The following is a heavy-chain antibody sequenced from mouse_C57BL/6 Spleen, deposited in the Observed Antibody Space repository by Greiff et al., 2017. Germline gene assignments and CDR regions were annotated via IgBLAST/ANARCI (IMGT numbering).Heavy chain of an antibody. CDR1: GYTFTSYW. Sequence: QVQLQQPGAELVKPGASVKLSCKASGYTFTSYWMHWVKQRPGQGLEWIGMIHPNSGSTNYNEKFKSKATLTVDKSSSTAYMQLSSLTSEDSAVYYCARSPGSPCARDYWGQGTSVTVSS. CDR3: ARSPGSPCARDY. D-gene: IGHD6-2*01. CDR2: IHPNSGST. J-gene: IGHJ4*01. V-gene: IGHV1-64*01.